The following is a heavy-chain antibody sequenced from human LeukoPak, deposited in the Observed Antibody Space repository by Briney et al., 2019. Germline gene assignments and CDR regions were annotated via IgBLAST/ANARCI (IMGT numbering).Heavy chain of an antibody. CDR3: ARHIAVAALGFDP. J-gene: IGHJ5*02. D-gene: IGHD6-19*01. V-gene: IGHV4-38-2*01. Sequence: SETLSLXCAVSGYSISSGYYWGWIRQPPGKGLEWIGSIYHSGSTYYNPSLKSRVTISVDTSKNQFSLKLSSVTAADTAVYYCARHIAVAALGFDPWGQGTLVTVSS. CDR2: IYHSGST. CDR1: GYSISSGYY.